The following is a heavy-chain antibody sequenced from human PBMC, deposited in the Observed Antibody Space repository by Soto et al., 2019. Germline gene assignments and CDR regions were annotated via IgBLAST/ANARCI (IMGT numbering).Heavy chain of an antibody. CDR1: GGSIRSYY. D-gene: IGHD3-22*01. J-gene: IGHJ4*01. Sequence: LAILSLTCTVSGGSIRSYYWSWIRQPAGKGVEWIGRIYTSGSTNYNPSLKSRVTMSVDTSKNQFSLKLSSVTSADTAVYYCERDYYDSSCYLSWDYWGHGTLVTVST. CDR3: ERDYYDSSCYLSWDY. V-gene: IGHV4-4*07. CDR2: IYTSGST.